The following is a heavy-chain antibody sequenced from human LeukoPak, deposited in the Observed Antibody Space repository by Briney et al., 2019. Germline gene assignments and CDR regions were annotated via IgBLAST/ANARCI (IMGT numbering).Heavy chain of an antibody. V-gene: IGHV3-13*01. Sequence: GGSLRLSCAASGFTVSSYAMHWVRQPTGKGLEWVSALGIAGDTFYPGSVKGRFTISRENAKNSLYLQMNSLRAEDTAMYYCARQKQSHGNFDCWGQGTLVTVSS. CDR2: LGIAGDT. D-gene: IGHD1-26*01. J-gene: IGHJ4*02. CDR1: GFTVSSYA. CDR3: ARQKQSHGNFDC.